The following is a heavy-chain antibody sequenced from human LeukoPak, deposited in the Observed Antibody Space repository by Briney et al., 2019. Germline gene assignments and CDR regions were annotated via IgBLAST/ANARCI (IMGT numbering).Heavy chain of an antibody. D-gene: IGHD2-2*01. V-gene: IGHV3-48*04. J-gene: IGHJ4*02. CDR2: ISSSSSTI. CDR1: GFTFSSYS. CDR3: ARDVPAADLGFDY. Sequence: PGGSLRLSCAASGFTFSSYSMNWVRQAPGKGLEWVSYISSSSSTIYYADSVKGRFTISRDNAKNSLYLQMNSLRAEDTAVYYCARDVPAADLGFDYWGQGALVTVSS.